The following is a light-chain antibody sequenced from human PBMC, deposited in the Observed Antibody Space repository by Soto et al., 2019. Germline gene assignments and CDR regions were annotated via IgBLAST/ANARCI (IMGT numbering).Light chain of an antibody. V-gene: IGKV3-20*01. Sequence: EIVLTQSPGTLSLSPGERATLSCRASQSVSSSYLAWYQQKPGQTPRLLIYGASSRATGIPDRFSGSGSGTDFTLTISRLEPEDFAVDYCQQFGNSPYTFGQGNKLDIK. CDR1: QSVSSSY. CDR2: GAS. J-gene: IGKJ2*01. CDR3: QQFGNSPYT.